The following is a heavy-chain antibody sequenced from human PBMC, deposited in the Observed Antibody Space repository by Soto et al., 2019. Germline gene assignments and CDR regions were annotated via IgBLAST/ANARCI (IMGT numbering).Heavy chain of an antibody. CDR3: ARWGRVGTRDCYGLEV. CDR1: GGTFSSYA. CDR2: IIPIFGTA. J-gene: IGHJ6*02. V-gene: IGHV1-69*01. D-gene: IGHD3-16*01. Sequence: QVQLVQSGAEVKKPGSSVKVSCKASGGTFSSYAISWVRQAPGQGREWMGGIIPIFGTANYAQKFQGRVTITADESTITAYIELGSLRSEDPAVDYCARWGRVGTRDCYGLEVLGQGTTVTVSS.